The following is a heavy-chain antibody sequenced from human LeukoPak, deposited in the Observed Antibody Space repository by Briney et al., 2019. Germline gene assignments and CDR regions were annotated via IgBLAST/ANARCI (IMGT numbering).Heavy chain of an antibody. D-gene: IGHD1-1*01. Sequence: GGSLRLSCAASGFTFSSYEMNWVRQAPGKGLEWVSAISGSGGNTYYADSVKGRFTISRDNSKNTLYLQINSLRVEDTAVYYCARDQLGAVLYFDYWGQGALVTVSS. CDR2: ISGSGGNT. J-gene: IGHJ4*02. CDR1: GFTFSSYE. CDR3: ARDQLGAVLYFDY. V-gene: IGHV3-23*01.